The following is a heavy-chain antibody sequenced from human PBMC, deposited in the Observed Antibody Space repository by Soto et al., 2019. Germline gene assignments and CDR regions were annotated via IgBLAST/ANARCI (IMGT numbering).Heavy chain of an antibody. CDR3: ARESEDLTSNFDY. J-gene: IGHJ4*02. V-gene: IGHV3-23*01. Sequence: EVQLLESGGGLVQPGGSLKLSCAASGFTFSTHAMTWVRQAPGKGLEWVSAISGRGDDTYYADSVKGRFTISRDNSKNTVNLQMNSLRAEDTAVYYCARESEDLTSNFDYWGQGTLVTVSS. CDR1: GFTFSTHA. CDR2: ISGRGDDT.